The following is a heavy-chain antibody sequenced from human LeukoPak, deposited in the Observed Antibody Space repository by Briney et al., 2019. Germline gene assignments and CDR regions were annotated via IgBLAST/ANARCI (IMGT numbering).Heavy chain of an antibody. D-gene: IGHD4-11*01. CDR3: ATKSDYRGGY. CDR1: GFTFSTYG. J-gene: IGHJ4*02. CDR2: IRYDGTNK. Sequence: GGSLRLSCAASGFTFSTYGTHWVRQAPGKGLEWVAFIRYDGTNKHYADSVQGRFTISRDNSKNTLYLQMNSLRAEDTVVYYCATKSDYRGGYWGQGTLVTVSS. V-gene: IGHV3-30*02.